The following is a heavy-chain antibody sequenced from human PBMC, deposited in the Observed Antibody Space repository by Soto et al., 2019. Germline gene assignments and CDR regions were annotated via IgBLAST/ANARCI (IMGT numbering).Heavy chain of an antibody. CDR2: ISGSGGST. D-gene: IGHD2-21*02. CDR3: ANQNGYGGNSELGY. CDR1: GFTFSSYA. V-gene: IGHV3-23*01. J-gene: IGHJ4*02. Sequence: EVQLLESGGGLVQPGGSLRLSCAASGFTFSSYAMSWVRQAPGKGLEWVSAISGSGGSTYYAASVKGRFTISRDNSKNTLYLQMNSLRAEDTAVYYCANQNGYGGNSELGYWGQGTLVTVSS.